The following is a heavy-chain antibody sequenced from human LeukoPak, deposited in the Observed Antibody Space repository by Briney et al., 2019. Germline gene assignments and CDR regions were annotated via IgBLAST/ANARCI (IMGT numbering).Heavy chain of an antibody. CDR2: ISGSGGST. J-gene: IGHJ4*02. D-gene: IGHD6-25*01. CDR1: GFTFSSYA. V-gene: IGHV3-23*01. Sequence: GGSLRLSCAASGFTFSSYAMSWVRQAPGKGLEWVSAISGSGGSTYYADSVKGRFTISRDNSKNTLYLQMNSLRAEDTAVYYCTKDPKESPALDYWGQGTLVTVSS. CDR3: TKDPKESPALDY.